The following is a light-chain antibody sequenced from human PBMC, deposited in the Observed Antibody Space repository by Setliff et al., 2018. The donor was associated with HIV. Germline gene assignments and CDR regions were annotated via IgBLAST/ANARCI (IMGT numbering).Light chain of an antibody. CDR2: SVT. Sequence: QSVLPQPASVSGSPGQSITISCSGTNSDIGSHDYVSWYQQHPGKAPKLIIFSVTYRPSGVSDRFSGSKSGNPASLTISGLQPEDEADYYCASHRDTNTLEVFGTGTKVTVL. CDR3: ASHRDTNTLEV. V-gene: IGLV2-14*03. CDR1: NSDIGSHDY. J-gene: IGLJ1*01.